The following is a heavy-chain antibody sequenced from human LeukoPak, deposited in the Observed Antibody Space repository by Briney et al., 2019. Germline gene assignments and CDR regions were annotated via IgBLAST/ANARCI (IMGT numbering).Heavy chain of an antibody. J-gene: IGHJ6*02. D-gene: IGHD6-6*01. V-gene: IGHV4-34*01. CDR3: ARVIAARSYYYGMDV. CDR1: GGSFSGYY. CDR2: INHSGST. Sequence: SETLSLTCAVYGGSFSGYYWSWIRRPPGKGLEWIGEINHSGSTNYNPSLKSRVTISVDTSKNQFSLRLSSVTAADTAVYYCARVIAARSYYYGMDVWGQGTTVTVSS.